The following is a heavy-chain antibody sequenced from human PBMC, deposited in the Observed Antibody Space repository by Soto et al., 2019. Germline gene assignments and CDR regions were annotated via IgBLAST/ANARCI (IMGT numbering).Heavy chain of an antibody. CDR2: IYYSGST. D-gene: IGHD3-10*01. V-gene: IGHV4-31*03. J-gene: IGHJ6*02. CDR1: GGSISSGGYY. CDR3: ARDVGSYYGSGSKNYYYYGMDV. Sequence: QVQLQESDPGLVKPSQTLSLTCTVSGGSISSGGYYWSWIRQHPGKGLEWIGYIYYSGSTYYNPSLKSRVTISVDTSKNQFSLKLSSVTAADTAVYYCARDVGSYYGSGSKNYYYYGMDVWGQGTTVTVSS.